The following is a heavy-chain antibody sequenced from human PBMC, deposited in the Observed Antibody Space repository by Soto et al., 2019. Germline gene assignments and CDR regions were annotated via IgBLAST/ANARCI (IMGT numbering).Heavy chain of an antibody. CDR1: GFTFSSYA. J-gene: IGHJ4*02. CDR3: AKVAGGEMATVYYFDY. V-gene: IGHV3-23*01. Sequence: GGSLRLSCAASGFTFSSYAMSWVRQAPGKGLEWVSAISGSGGSTYYADSVKGRFTISRDSSKNTLYLQMNSLRAEDTAVYYCAKVAGGEMATVYYFDYWGQGTLVTVSS. CDR2: ISGSGGST. D-gene: IGHD3-16*01.